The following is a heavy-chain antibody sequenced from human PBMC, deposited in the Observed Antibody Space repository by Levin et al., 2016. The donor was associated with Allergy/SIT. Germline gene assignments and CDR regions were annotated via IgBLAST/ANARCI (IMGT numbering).Heavy chain of an antibody. V-gene: IGHV4-4*02. D-gene: IGHD2-21*02. Sequence: SETLSLTCAVSGDSVSSSKWWSWVRQPPGRGLEWIGEIYHSGTANYNPSLKSRVTISVDTSKNQFSLKLSSLTAADTAVYYCVRTAKPDPPSSYYYNMDVWGKGTTVTVSS. J-gene: IGHJ6*03. CDR3: VRTAKPDPPSSYYYNMDV. CDR1: GDSVSSSKW. CDR2: IYHSGTA.